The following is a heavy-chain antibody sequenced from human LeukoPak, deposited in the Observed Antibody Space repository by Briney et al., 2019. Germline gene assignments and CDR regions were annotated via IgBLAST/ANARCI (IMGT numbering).Heavy chain of an antibody. D-gene: IGHD1-26*01. CDR3: ARDHVGSLPYYFDY. J-gene: IGHJ4*02. CDR2: ISSSGGAM. Sequence: PGGSLRLSCAASGFTFSDYCMSWIRQAPGKGLEWISYISSSGGAMYYADSVKGRLTISRDSAKNSLYLQMNSLRAEDTAVYYCARDHVGSLPYYFDYWGQGTLVTVSS. CDR1: GFTFSDYC. V-gene: IGHV3-11*01.